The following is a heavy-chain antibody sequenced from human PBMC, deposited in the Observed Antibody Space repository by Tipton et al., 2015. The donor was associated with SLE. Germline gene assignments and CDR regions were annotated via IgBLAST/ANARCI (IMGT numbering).Heavy chain of an antibody. CDR1: GFTFSTYA. CDR3: AKMGRAFDI. J-gene: IGHJ3*02. V-gene: IGHV3-30*04. D-gene: IGHD1-26*01. Sequence: SLRLSCAASGFTFSTYAVYWVRQAPGKGLEWVAAISYDGTTESYADSVKGRFTISRDNSKNTLYLQMNSLRAEDTAVYYCAKMGRAFDIWGQGTMVTVSS. CDR2: ISYDGTTE.